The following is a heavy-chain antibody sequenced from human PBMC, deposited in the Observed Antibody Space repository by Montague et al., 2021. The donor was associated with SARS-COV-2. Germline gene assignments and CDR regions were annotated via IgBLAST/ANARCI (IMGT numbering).Heavy chain of an antibody. Sequence: PALVKPTQTLTLTCTFSGFSFSTSGVGVGWIRQPPGKALEWLALIYWDDDKRYSPSLKSRLTITKDTSKNQVVLTMTNMDPVDTATYYCAHRKVLAAAWDYWGQGTLVTVSS. J-gene: IGHJ4*02. D-gene: IGHD6-13*01. CDR3: AHRKVLAAAWDY. V-gene: IGHV2-5*02. CDR1: GFSFSTSGVG. CDR2: IYWDDDK.